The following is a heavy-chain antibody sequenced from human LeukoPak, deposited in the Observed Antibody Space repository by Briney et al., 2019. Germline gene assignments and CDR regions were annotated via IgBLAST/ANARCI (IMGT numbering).Heavy chain of an antibody. D-gene: IGHD3-10*01. Sequence: GASVKVSCKASGYTFTSYGISWVRQAPGQGLEWMGWISAYNGNTNYAQKLQGRVTMTTDTSTSTAYMELRSLRSDDTAVYYCARATRYYGPGSFDYWGQGTLVTVSS. CDR2: ISAYNGNT. V-gene: IGHV1-18*01. J-gene: IGHJ4*02. CDR1: GYTFTSYG. CDR3: ARATRYYGPGSFDY.